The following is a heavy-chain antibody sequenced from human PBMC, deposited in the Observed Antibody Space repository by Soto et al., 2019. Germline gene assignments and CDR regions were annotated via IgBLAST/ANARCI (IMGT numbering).Heavy chain of an antibody. Sequence: QVQLVESGGGVVQPGRSLRLSCAASGFSLSTYDMHWVRQAPGKGLEWVALIWYDGSNKYYADSVKGRFTISRDNSKNTLYLQMNSLRAEDTAVYYCARDLGFVFDYWGQGTLVTVSS. CDR1: GFSLSTYD. D-gene: IGHD3-16*01. CDR3: ARDLGFVFDY. CDR2: IWYDGSNK. J-gene: IGHJ4*02. V-gene: IGHV3-33*01.